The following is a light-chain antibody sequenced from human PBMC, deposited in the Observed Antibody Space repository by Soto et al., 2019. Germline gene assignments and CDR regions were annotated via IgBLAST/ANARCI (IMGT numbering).Light chain of an antibody. Sequence: QSVLTQPPSVSGAPGQRVTISCTGSSSNIRAGYDVHWYQHLPGTAPKLLIYGDSNRPSGVPDRISGSKSGTSASLAITGLLAEDEADYYCQSYDSSLSGYVFGTGTKLTVL. CDR1: SSNIRAGYD. CDR2: GDS. J-gene: IGLJ1*01. CDR3: QSYDSSLSGYV. V-gene: IGLV1-40*01.